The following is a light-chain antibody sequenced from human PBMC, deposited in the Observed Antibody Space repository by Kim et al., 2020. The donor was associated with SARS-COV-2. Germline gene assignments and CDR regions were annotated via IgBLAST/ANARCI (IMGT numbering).Light chain of an antibody. CDR1: QSVRSW. J-gene: IGKJ4*01. CDR2: KAS. CDR3: QQYSNYPLT. V-gene: IGKV1-5*03. Sequence: SASVGDRITITCRASQSVRSWLAWYQQKPGNAPNLLIYKASTVESGVPSRFSGSRSGTEFTLTISSLQPDDFATYYCQQYSNYPLTFGGGTKVEI.